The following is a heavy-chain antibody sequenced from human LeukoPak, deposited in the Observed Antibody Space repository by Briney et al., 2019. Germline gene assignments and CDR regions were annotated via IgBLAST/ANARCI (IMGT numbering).Heavy chain of an antibody. V-gene: IGHV1-2*06. CDR1: GYTFTGYY. CDR2: INPHSGGT. D-gene: IGHD2-2*01. CDR3: ARGGGGYCDETSCQSWFDP. Sequence: ASVKVSCKASGYTFTGYYMHWVRQAPGQGLEWMGRINPHSGGTIYAQKFQGRVTMTRDTSISTAYMELSRLTSDDTALYHCARGGGGYCDETSCQSWFDPWGQGTLVIVSS. J-gene: IGHJ5*02.